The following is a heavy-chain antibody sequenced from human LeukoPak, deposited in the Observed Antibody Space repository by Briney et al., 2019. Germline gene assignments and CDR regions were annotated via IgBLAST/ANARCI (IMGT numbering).Heavy chain of an antibody. Sequence: PGGSLRLSCAASGFTFSSYEMNWVRQAPGKGLEWVSYISSSGSTIYYADSVKGRFTISRDNAKNSLYLQMNSLRAEDTAVYYCASLTVVTDYFDYWGQGTLVTVSS. V-gene: IGHV3-48*03. CDR2: ISSSGSTI. J-gene: IGHJ4*02. CDR1: GFTFSSYE. CDR3: ASLTVVTDYFDY. D-gene: IGHD4-23*01.